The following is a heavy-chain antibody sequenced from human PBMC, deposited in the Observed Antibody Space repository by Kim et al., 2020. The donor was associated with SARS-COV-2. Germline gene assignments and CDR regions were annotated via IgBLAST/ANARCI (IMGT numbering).Heavy chain of an antibody. CDR1: GGSFSGYY. CDR2: INHSGST. V-gene: IGHV4-34*01. CDR3: ARGLGITMVRGGENWFDP. Sequence: SGTLSLTCAVYGGSFSGYYWSWIRQPPGKGLEWIGEINHSGSTNYNPSLKSRVTISVDTSKNQFSLKLSSVTAADTAVYYCARGLGITMVRGGENWFDPWGQGTLVTVSS. D-gene: IGHD3-10*01. J-gene: IGHJ5*02.